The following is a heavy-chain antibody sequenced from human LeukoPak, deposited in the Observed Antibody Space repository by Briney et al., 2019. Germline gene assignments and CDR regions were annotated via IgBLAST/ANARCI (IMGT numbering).Heavy chain of an antibody. CDR3: ARQYGGYTLSCFDY. Sequence: PSETLSLTCTFSGGSIRSSSYYGGWIRQPPGKGLEWIGSIYYSGSTYYNLSLKTRDTISIHTSKHQFSPTQSSVTPADTAVYFYARQYGGYTLSCFDYWGQGTLVTVSS. V-gene: IGHV4-39*01. D-gene: IGHD6-19*01. CDR2: IYYSGST. J-gene: IGHJ4*02. CDR1: GGSIRSSSYY.